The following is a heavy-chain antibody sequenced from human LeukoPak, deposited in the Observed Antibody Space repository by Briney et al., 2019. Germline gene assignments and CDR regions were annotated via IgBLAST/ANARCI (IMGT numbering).Heavy chain of an antibody. D-gene: IGHD6-13*01. CDR2: IYSGGST. V-gene: IGHV3-53*01. Sequence: GGSLRLSCAASGFTFSNAWMSWVRQAPGKGLEWVSVIYSGGSTYYADSVKGRFTISRDNSKNTLYLQMNSLRAEDTAVYYCARGPYSSSWYTAEVAYFDYWGQGTLVTVSS. J-gene: IGHJ4*02. CDR1: GFTFSNAW. CDR3: ARGPYSSSWYTAEVAYFDY.